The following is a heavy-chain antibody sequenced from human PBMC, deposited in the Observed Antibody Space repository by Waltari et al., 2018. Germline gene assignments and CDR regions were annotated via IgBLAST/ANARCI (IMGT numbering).Heavy chain of an antibody. D-gene: IGHD5-12*01. CDR2: ISSDVGST. CDR3: ARGRDGFNLFDY. CDR1: GFTFITYV. Sequence: EVQLVESGGALVQPGGSLRLSCAASGFTFITYVMQWVRQAPGKGLEHGLGISSDVGSTYYANSVKGRFTISRDNSKNTLYLQMGSLRSEDMAVYFCARGRDGFNLFDYWGQGTLVTVSS. V-gene: IGHV3-64*01. J-gene: IGHJ4*02.